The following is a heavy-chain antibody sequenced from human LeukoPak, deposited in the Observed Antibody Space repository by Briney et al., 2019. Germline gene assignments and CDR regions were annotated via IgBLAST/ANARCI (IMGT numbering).Heavy chain of an antibody. CDR1: VGTFSSYS. J-gene: IGHJ4*02. CDR3: ARGQTYYYDSSGYYRTDYFGY. CDR2: IIPILCIA. V-gene: IGHV1-69*04. D-gene: IGHD3-22*01. Sequence: ASVKVSCKASVGTFSSYSIRWVRQAPGQALEWMGRIIPILCIANYAQKFQGRVTITADKSTSTAYMELSSLRSEDTAVYYCARGQTYYYDSSGYYRTDYFGYWGQGTLVTVSS.